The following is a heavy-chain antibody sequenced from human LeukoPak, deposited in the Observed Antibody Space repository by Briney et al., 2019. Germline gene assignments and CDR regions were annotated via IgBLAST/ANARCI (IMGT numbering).Heavy chain of an antibody. D-gene: IGHD4-11*01. CDR2: VNTKSGNT. CDR3: ARGPDSNYVDY. V-gene: IGHV1-8*03. Sequence: ASVKVSCKASGYTFTRYDINWVRQATGQGLEWLGWVNTKSGNTGSAQNFQGRVTITRDTSINTAYMELSSLRSDDTAVYYCARGPDSNYVDYWGQGTLVTVSS. CDR1: GYTFTRYD. J-gene: IGHJ4*02.